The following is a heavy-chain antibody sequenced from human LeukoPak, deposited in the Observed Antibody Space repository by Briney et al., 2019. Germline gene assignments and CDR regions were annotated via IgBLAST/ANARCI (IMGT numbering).Heavy chain of an antibody. CDR3: ARHLPYSSSWYGGYYYYGMDV. D-gene: IGHD6-13*01. CDR2: INHSGRT. Sequence: SETLSLTCAVYGGSFGGYYWSWIRQPPGKGLEWIGEINHSGRTNYNPSLKSRVTISGDTSMTQFSLKLSSVTAADTAVYYCARHLPYSSSWYGGYYYYGMDVWGQGTTVTVSS. CDR1: GGSFGGYY. V-gene: IGHV4-34*01. J-gene: IGHJ6*02.